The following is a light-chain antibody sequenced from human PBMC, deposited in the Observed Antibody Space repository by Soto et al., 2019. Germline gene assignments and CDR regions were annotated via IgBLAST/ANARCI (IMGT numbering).Light chain of an antibody. CDR3: QQFGSSPGFA. V-gene: IGKV3-20*01. CDR1: QNINSRY. Sequence: EIVLTKSPGTLSLSRGERATLSCRASQNINSRYLAWYQQKPGQAPRLLIYGTSSRATGIPDRFSGSGSGTDFTLTINRREPEVFAVYYCQQFGSSPGFAFGPGTKVDIK. CDR2: GTS. J-gene: IGKJ3*01.